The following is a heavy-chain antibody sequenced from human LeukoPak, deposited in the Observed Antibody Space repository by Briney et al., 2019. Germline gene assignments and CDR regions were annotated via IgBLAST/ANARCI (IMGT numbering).Heavy chain of an antibody. V-gene: IGHV3-43D*03. CDR3: AKAHMRQWLVPFGY. CDR1: GFTFDDYA. Sequence: PGGSLRLSCAASGFTFDDYAMHWVRQAPGKGLEWVSLVSWDGGSTYYADSVKGRFTISRDNSKNSLYLQMNSLRAEDTALYYCAKAHMRQWLVPFGYWGQGTRVTVSS. CDR2: VSWDGGST. J-gene: IGHJ4*02. D-gene: IGHD6-19*01.